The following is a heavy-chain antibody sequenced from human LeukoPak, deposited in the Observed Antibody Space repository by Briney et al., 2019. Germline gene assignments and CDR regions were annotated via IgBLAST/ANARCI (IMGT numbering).Heavy chain of an antibody. J-gene: IGHJ4*02. D-gene: IGHD3-10*01. Sequence: GGSLRLSCAASGFSFSDYSMNWVRQAPERGLEWLAYISSSSSTIYYADSVRGRFTVSRDNAKSSLFLQMNSLRAEDTAVYYCARGFPPTTYYSGSGSSDFWGQGTLVTVSS. CDR3: ARGFPPTTYYSGSGSSDF. CDR1: GFSFSDYS. V-gene: IGHV3-48*04. CDR2: ISSSSSTI.